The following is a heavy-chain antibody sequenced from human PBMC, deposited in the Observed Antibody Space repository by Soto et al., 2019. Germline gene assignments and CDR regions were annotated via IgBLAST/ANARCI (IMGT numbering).Heavy chain of an antibody. CDR3: ARESEDIVLMVYAISGAFDI. D-gene: IGHD2-8*01. Sequence: QVQLVQSGAEVKKPGSSVKVSCKASGGTFSSYAISWVRQAPGQGLEWMGGIIPIFGTANYAQQFQGRVTITADESTSTAYMELSSLRSEDTAVYYCARESEDIVLMVYAISGAFDIWGQGTMVTVSS. J-gene: IGHJ3*02. V-gene: IGHV1-69*01. CDR2: IIPIFGTA. CDR1: GGTFSSYA.